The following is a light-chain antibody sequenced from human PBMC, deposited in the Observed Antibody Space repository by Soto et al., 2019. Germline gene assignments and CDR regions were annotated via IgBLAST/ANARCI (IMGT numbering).Light chain of an antibody. CDR2: DAS. Sequence: DIQMTQSPSTLSASVGDRVTITCRASQSVSSWLAWYQQRPGKAPKLLIYDASSLESGVPSRVSGSGSGTEFTLTISSLQPDDFATYYCHQYNSYSPTFGQGTKLEIK. V-gene: IGKV1-5*01. CDR1: QSVSSW. J-gene: IGKJ2*01. CDR3: HQYNSYSPT.